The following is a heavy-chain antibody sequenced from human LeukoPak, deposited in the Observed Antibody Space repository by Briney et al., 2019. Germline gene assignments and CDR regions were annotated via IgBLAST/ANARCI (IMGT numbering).Heavy chain of an antibody. D-gene: IGHD6-6*01. CDR2: VHYSGST. CDR1: GASVSSYY. CDR3: ARALVSSAWYFDL. J-gene: IGHJ2*01. V-gene: IGHV4-59*02. Sequence: NPGETLSLTCSVSGASVSSYYWTWIRQPPGKGLEWIGYVHYSGSTNYNPSLRSRVTTSVDTPNNQFSLKMRSVTAADTAVYYCARALVSSAWYFDLWGRGTLVTVSS.